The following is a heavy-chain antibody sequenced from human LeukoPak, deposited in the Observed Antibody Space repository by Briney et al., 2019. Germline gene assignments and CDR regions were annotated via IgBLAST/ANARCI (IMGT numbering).Heavy chain of an antibody. Sequence: SGGSLRLSCAASGFTFSGSAMHWVRQASGKGLEWVGRIRSKANSYATAYAASVKGRFTISRDDSKNTAYLQMNRLKTEDTAVYYCTRRNCSGGSCYDYWGQGTLVTVSS. CDR1: GFTFSGSA. V-gene: IGHV3-73*01. J-gene: IGHJ4*02. CDR3: TRRNCSGGSCYDY. D-gene: IGHD2-15*01. CDR2: IRSKANSYAT.